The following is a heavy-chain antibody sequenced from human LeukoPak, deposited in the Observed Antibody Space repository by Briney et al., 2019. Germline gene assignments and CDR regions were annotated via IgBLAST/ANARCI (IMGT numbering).Heavy chain of an antibody. CDR3: AKDSKSPYDYGGEGLFDY. J-gene: IGHJ4*02. Sequence: GGSLRLSCAASGFTLSTYAMSWVRQTPGKGLEWVAATSSSDAGTYYADSVKGRFTISRDNSKNTLYLQMNSLRAEDTAVYYCAKDSKSPYDYGGEGLFDYWGQGTLVTVSS. V-gene: IGHV3-23*01. CDR2: TSSSDAGT. CDR1: GFTLSTYA. D-gene: IGHD4-23*01.